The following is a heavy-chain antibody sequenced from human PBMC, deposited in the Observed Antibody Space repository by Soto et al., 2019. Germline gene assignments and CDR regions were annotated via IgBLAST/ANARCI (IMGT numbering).Heavy chain of an antibody. D-gene: IGHD2-2*01. V-gene: IGHV1-18*01. CDR3: AKHVAVTAPTPYYYYGMDV. CDR1: GYTLTSYG. J-gene: IGHJ6*02. CDR2: SSAYYGNT. Sequence: ASVKVSCKASGYTLTSYGISWVRQAPGQGLEWMGWSSAYYGNTNYAQKLQGRGTMTTDTATSTAYMERRSLRSDDTAVYYCAKHVAVTAPTPYYYYGMDVSGQGTTVTVSS.